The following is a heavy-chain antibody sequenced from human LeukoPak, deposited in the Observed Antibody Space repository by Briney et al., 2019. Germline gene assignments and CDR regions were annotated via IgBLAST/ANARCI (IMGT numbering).Heavy chain of an antibody. CDR2: VNKDGSEK. CDR3: ARAPGDSKYRPCDH. Sequence: PGGSLRLSCTASGFSFSDYWMIWVRQAPGKGLEWVATVNKDGSEKTYLDSVKGRFTISRDNAKNSLYLQMNSLRAEDTAVYYCARAPGDSKYRPCDHWGQGTLVTVSS. D-gene: IGHD2-2*01. CDR1: GFSFSDYW. V-gene: IGHV3-7*01. J-gene: IGHJ5*02.